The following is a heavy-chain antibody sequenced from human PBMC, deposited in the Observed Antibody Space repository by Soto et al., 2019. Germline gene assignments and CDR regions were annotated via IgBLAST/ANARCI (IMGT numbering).Heavy chain of an antibody. CDR1: GIEFSNYA. V-gene: IGHV3-23*01. Sequence: GGSLRLSCVASGIEFSNYAMSWVRQAPGKGLEWVSISSASGRSRFHADSVKGRFTISRDNSKNTLYLHMTNLRAEDTAVYYCAKDGNWLDVYFDVWGQGTPVTVSS. CDR2: SSASGRSR. J-gene: IGHJ4*02. CDR3: AKDGNWLDVYFDV. D-gene: IGHD6-19*01.